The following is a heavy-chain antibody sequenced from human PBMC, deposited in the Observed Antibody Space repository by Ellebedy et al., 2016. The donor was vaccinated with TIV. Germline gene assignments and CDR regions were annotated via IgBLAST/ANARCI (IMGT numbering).Heavy chain of an antibody. J-gene: IGHJ4*01. CDR1: GFTFSSYW. Sequence: PGGSLRLSCAASGFTFSSYWMHWVRQAPGKGLVWVSRIHSDGSSIIYADSVKGRFTVSRDNAKKSLYLQMNNLRAEDTAVYYCERDFDTDTMKTIFDYWGHGTLVTVSS. V-gene: IGHV3-74*01. CDR2: IHSDGSSI. D-gene: IGHD3-22*01. CDR3: ERDFDTDTMKTIFDY.